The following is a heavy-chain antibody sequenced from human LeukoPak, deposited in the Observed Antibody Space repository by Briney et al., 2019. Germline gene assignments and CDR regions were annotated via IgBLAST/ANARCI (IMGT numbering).Heavy chain of an antibody. V-gene: IGHV3-21*06. J-gene: IGHJ4*02. D-gene: IGHD5-12*01. CDR2: IGISGLT. Sequence: GGSRSLSWEASGFAFDMYSINGVRRAPGKGLEWVPTIGISGLTYYTDSVRGRFTISRDSPKNSIYLQMNSLRAEDTAVYYCARDRQYSGHDPWSGFDSWGQGTLVAVSS. CDR1: GFAFDMYS. CDR3: ARDRQYSGHDPWSGFDS.